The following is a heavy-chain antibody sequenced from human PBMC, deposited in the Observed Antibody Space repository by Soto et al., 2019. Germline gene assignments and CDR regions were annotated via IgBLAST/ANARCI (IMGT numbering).Heavy chain of an antibody. V-gene: IGHV4-30-4*01. CDR2: IYYSGST. D-gene: IGHD6-13*01. CDR3: ARDQGYSSSWALLGYYGMDV. Sequence: LSLTCTVSGGSISSGDYYWSWIRQPPGKGLEWIGYIYYSGSTYYNPSLKSRVTISVDTSKNQFSLELSSVTAADTAVYYCARDQGYSSSWALLGYYGMDVWGQGTTVTVSS. CDR1: GGSISSGDYY. J-gene: IGHJ6*02.